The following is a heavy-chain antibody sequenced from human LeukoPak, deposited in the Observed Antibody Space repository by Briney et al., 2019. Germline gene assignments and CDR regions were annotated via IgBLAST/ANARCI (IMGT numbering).Heavy chain of an antibody. CDR1: GFTFSSYG. J-gene: IGHJ4*02. CDR3: AKGYGSGYYYPPDY. Sequence: GGSLRLSCAASGFTFSSYGMHWVRQAPGKGLEWVAVISYDGSNKYYADSVKGRFTISRDNSKNTLYLQMNSLRAEDTAVYYCAKGYGSGYYYPPDYWGQGTLVTVSS. V-gene: IGHV3-30*18. D-gene: IGHD3-22*01. CDR2: ISYDGSNK.